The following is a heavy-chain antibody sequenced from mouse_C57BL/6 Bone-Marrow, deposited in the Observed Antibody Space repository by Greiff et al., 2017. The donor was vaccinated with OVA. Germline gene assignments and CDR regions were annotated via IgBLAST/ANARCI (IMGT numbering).Heavy chain of an antibody. CDR2: ISNKANGYTS. CDR1: GFTFTDYY. CDR3: ARYMDGSINYFDY. J-gene: IGHJ2*01. V-gene: IGHV7-3*01. Sequence: EVQGVESGGGLVQPGGSLSLSCAASGFTFTDYYMSWVRQPPGQALEWLGFISNKANGYTSEYSASVKGRFTTSRANSQSILYLQMKALRAEDSATEYCARYMDGSINYFDYWGQGTTLTVSS. D-gene: IGHD1-1*01.